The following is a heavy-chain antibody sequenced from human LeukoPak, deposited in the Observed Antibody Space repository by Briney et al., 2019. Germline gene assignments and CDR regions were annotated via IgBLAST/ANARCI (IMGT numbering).Heavy chain of an antibody. J-gene: IGHJ4*02. CDR1: GGSVSSGSYY. V-gene: IGHV4-61*01. Sequence: SETLSLTCTVSGGSVSSGSYYWSWIRQPPGKGLEWIGYIYYSGSTNYNPSLKSRVTISVDTSKNQFSLKLSSVTAADTAVYYCARVPIAAAEYYFDYWGQGTLVTVSS. D-gene: IGHD6-13*01. CDR3: ARVPIAAAEYYFDY. CDR2: IYYSGST.